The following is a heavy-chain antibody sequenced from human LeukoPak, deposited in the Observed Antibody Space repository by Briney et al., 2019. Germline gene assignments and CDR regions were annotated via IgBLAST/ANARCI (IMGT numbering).Heavy chain of an antibody. J-gene: IGHJ5*02. D-gene: IGHD2-2*02. CDR2: ISGSGGST. V-gene: IGHV3-23*01. CDR1: GFTFSSYA. CDR3: AKSPGCSSTSCYTYWFDP. Sequence: PGGSLRLSCAASGFTFSSYAMSWVRQAPGKGLEWVSAISGSGGSTYYADSVKGRFTISRDNSKNTLYLQMNSLRAEDTAVYYCAKSPGCSSTSCYTYWFDPWGQGTLVTVSS.